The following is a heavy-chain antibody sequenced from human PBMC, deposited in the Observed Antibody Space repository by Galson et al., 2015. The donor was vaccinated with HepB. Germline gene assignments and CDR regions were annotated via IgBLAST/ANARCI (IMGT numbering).Heavy chain of an antibody. D-gene: IGHD1-7*01. CDR2: LRPSGNT. J-gene: IGHJ2*01. CDR3: ARSGTGTKGTYWYFEL. Sequence: ETLSLTCSVSGVSVSNSLYYWVWVRQPPGKGLEWLAYLRPSGNTDSNPSPKSRLTMSVDTSKNQFSLKMTSVTAADTAVYYCARSGTGTKGTYWYFELWGRGTLVTVSS. CDR1: GVSVSNSLYY. V-gene: IGHV4-61*01.